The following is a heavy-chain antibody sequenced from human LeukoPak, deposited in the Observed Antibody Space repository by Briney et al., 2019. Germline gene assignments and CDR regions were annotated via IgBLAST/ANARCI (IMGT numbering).Heavy chain of an antibody. J-gene: IGHJ4*02. D-gene: IGHD2-21*02. V-gene: IGHV4-61*02. CDR3: ARGTLRGDGDYYFDY. CDR2: IYTSGST. CDR1: GGSISSGCYY. Sequence: SQTLSLTCTVSGGSISSGCYYWSWIRQPAGKGLEWIGRIYTSGSTNYNPSLKSRVTISVDTSKNQFSLKLSSVTAADTAVYYCARGTLRGDGDYYFDYWGQGTLVTVSS.